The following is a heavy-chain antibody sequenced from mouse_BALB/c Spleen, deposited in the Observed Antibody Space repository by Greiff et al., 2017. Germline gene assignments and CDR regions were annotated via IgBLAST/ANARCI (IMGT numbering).Heavy chain of an antibody. CDR1: GYSFTGYY. V-gene: IGHV1-31*01. Sequence: EVQLQQSGPELVKPGASVKISCKASGYSFTGYYMHWVKQSHVKSLEWIGRINPYNGATSYNQNFKDKASLTVDKSSSTAYMELHSLTSEDSAVYYCAIYDGYPFAYWGQGTLVTVSA. CDR3: AIYDGYPFAY. CDR2: INPYNGAT. D-gene: IGHD2-3*01. J-gene: IGHJ3*01.